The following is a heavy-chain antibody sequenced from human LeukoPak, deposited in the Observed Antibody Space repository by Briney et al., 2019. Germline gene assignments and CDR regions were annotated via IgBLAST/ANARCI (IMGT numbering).Heavy chain of an antibody. Sequence: SETLSLTCPVSGGSISSYYWSWIRQPPGKGLEWIGYIYYSGSTNYNPSLKSRVTISVDTSKNQFSLKLSSVTAADTAVYYCARLYYDFWSGSHPQYYFDYWGQGTLVTVSS. CDR2: IYYSGST. D-gene: IGHD3-3*01. V-gene: IGHV4-59*01. CDR3: ARLYYDFWSGSHPQYYFDY. CDR1: GGSISSYY. J-gene: IGHJ4*02.